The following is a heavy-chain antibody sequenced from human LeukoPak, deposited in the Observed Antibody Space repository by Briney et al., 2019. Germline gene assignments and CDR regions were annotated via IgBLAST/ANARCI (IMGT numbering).Heavy chain of an antibody. J-gene: IGHJ4*02. CDR3: ARGGQQLVHEKYYFDY. CDR1: GGSFSGYY. Sequence: SETLPLTCAVYGGSFSGYYWSWIRQPPGKGLEWIGEINHSGSTNYNPSLKSRVTISVDTSKNQFSLKLSSVTAADTAVYYCARGGQQLVHEKYYFDYWGQGTLDTVSS. V-gene: IGHV4-34*01. D-gene: IGHD6-13*01. CDR2: INHSGST.